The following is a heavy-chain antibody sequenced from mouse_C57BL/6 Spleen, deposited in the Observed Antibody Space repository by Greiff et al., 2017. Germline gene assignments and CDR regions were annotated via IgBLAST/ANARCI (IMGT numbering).Heavy chain of an antibody. J-gene: IGHJ4*01. CDR1: GYSITSDY. Sequence: EVMLVESGPGLAKPSQTLSLTCSVTGYSITSDYWNWIRKFPGNKLEYMGYISYSGSTNNNPSLKSRISIIRDTSKNQYYLQLNSVTTEDTATYYCARGRQTGTGSYAKDYWGQGTSVTVSS. V-gene: IGHV3-8*01. CDR3: ARGRQTGTGSYAKDY. D-gene: IGHD4-1*01. CDR2: ISYSGST.